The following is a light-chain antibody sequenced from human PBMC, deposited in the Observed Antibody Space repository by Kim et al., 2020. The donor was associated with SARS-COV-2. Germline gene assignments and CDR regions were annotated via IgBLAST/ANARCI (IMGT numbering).Light chain of an antibody. CDR1: HSVSSSY. CDR3: QQYGSSLYT. V-gene: IGKV3-20*01. CDR2: GAS. J-gene: IGKJ2*01. Sequence: EIVLTQSPGTLSLSPGERATLSCRASHSVSSSYLAWYQQKPGQAPRLLIYGASSRATGIPDRFSGSGSGTDFTLTISRLESEDFAVYYCQQYGSSLYTFGQGTKLEI.